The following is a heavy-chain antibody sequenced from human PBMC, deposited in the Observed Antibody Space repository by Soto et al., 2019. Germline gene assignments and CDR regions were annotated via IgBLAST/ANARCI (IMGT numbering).Heavy chain of an antibody. CDR2: INPTGSP. CDR1: GGSLTGYY. Sequence: PSETLSLTCVVYGGSLTGYYWSLMRQPPGRGLEWIGEINPTGSPKYNPSLMSRVTISVDTSKNQFSMKLSSVTAADTAVFYCARSREQWRVDAFDIWGQGTMVTVSS. J-gene: IGHJ3*02. V-gene: IGHV4-34*01. D-gene: IGHD6-19*01. CDR3: ARSREQWRVDAFDI.